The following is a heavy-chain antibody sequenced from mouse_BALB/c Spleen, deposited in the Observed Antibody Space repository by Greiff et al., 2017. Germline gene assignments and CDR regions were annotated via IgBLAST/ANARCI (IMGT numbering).Heavy chain of an antibody. V-gene: IGHV1S22*01. D-gene: IGHD2-3*01. CDR2: IYPGSGST. Sequence: LQQPGSELVRPGASVKLSCKASGYTFTSYWMHWVKQRPGQGLEWIGNIYPGSGSTNYDEKFKSKATLTVDTSSSTAYMQLSSLTSEDSAVYYCTRVRGYSAGFAYWGQGTLVTVSA. CDR1: GYTFTSYW. CDR3: TRVRGYSAGFAY. J-gene: IGHJ3*01.